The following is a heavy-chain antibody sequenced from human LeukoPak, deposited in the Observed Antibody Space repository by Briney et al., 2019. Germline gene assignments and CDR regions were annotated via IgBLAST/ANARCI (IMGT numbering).Heavy chain of an antibody. D-gene: IGHD3-10*01. CDR3: ARTRYYYNSRSYGAPYYFDY. CDR2: IYHSGST. V-gene: IGHV4-38-2*02. J-gene: IGHJ4*02. CDR1: GYSIISDYF. Sequence: PSETLSLTCTVSGYSIISDYFWGWIRQPPGKGLEWIGTIYHSGSTYYSPSLKSRVTVSVDTSKNQFSLKLSSVTAADTAVYYCARTRYYYNSRSYGAPYYFDYWGQGTLVTVSS.